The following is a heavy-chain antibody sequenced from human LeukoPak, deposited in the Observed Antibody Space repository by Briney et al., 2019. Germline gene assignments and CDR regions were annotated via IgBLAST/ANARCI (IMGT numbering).Heavy chain of an antibody. V-gene: IGHV3-30-3*01. J-gene: IGHJ4*02. Sequence: GGSLRLSCAASGFTFSNAWMSWVRQAPGKGLEWVAVISYDGSNKYYADSVKGRFTISRDNSKNTLYLQMNSLRAEDTAVYYCARVGGYCSGGSCYWGQGTLVTVSS. CDR1: GFTFSNAW. CDR3: ARVGGYCSGGSCY. CDR2: ISYDGSNK. D-gene: IGHD2-15*01.